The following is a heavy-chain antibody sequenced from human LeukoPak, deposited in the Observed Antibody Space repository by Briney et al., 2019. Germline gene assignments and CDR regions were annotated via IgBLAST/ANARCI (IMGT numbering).Heavy chain of an antibody. Sequence: GASVKVSCKASGYTFTGYYMHWVRQAPGQGLEWMGWINPNSGGTNYAQKFQGRVTMTTEISTSTAYMELRSLRSDDTAVYYCARDGYFDYWGQGTLVTVSS. V-gene: IGHV1-2*02. CDR3: ARDGYFDY. J-gene: IGHJ4*02. CDR2: INPNSGGT. CDR1: GYTFTGYY.